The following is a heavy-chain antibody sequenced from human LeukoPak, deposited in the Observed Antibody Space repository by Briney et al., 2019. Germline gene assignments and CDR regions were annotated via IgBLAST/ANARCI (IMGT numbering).Heavy chain of an antibody. J-gene: IGHJ4*02. V-gene: IGHV4-30-4*02. CDR3: ARSRSSSWFLFDY. Sequence: SETLSLTCTVSGGSISSGDYYWSWIRQPPGKGLEWIGYIYYSGSTYYNPSLKSRVTISVDTSKNQFSLKLNSVTAADTAVYYCARSRSSSWFLFDYWGQGTLVTVSS. CDR2: IYYSGST. CDR1: GGSISSGDYY. D-gene: IGHD6-13*01.